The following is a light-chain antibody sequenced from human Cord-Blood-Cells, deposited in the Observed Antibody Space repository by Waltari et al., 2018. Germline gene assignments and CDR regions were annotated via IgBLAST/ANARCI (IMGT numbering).Light chain of an antibody. V-gene: IGLV2-14*01. CDR3: SSYTSSSTYV. CDR2: DVS. J-gene: IGLJ1*01. Sequence: QSALTPPASVSGSPGQSITIPCTGTRTGVGGYNYVSWYQQHPGKAPKLLIDDVSNRPSGVSNRFSGSKSGNTASLTISGLQAEDEADYYCSSYTSSSTYVFGTGAKVTVL. CDR1: RTGVGGYNY.